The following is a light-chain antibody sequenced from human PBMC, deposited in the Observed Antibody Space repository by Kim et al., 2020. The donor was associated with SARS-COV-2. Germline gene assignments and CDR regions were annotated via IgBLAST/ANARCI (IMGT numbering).Light chain of an antibody. CDR3: MQATQWPYT. V-gene: IGKV2-30*01. CDR1: RSLVSSGGSTY. Sequence: PACISCRSSRSLVSSGGSTYLNWFQQRPGQSPRSLINKVANRDSRVPDRFSGSGSGTDVTRKISRVGDEDVGVYYYCMQATQWPYTFGQGTKLEI. CDR2: KVA. J-gene: IGKJ2*01.